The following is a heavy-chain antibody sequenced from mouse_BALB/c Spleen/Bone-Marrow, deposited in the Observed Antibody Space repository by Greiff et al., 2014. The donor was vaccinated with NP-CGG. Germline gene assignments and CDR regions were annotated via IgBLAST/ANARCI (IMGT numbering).Heavy chain of an antibody. J-gene: IGHJ4*01. CDR2: IWAGGST. D-gene: IGHD1-1*01. Sequence: QVHVKQSGPGLVAPSQSLSITCTVSGFSLTSYGVHWVRQPPGKVLEWLGVIWAGGSTNYNSALMSRLSISKDNSKSQVFLKMNSLQTDDTAMYYCARGSYYEGAMDYWGQGTSVTVSP. V-gene: IGHV2-9*02. CDR3: ARGSYYEGAMDY. CDR1: GFSLTSYG.